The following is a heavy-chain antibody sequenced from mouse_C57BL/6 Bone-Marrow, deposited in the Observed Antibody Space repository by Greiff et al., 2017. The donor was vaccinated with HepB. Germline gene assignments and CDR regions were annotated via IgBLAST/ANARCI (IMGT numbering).Heavy chain of an antibody. J-gene: IGHJ2*01. Sequence: QVQLQQPGAELVKPGASVKLSCKASGYTFTSYGMHWVRQRPGQGLEWIGMIHPNSGSTNYNEKFKSRATLTGDKANSTPYLQISSLTSEDSAVYYCTRSDIYNYALYYWGQGTTLPVSS. V-gene: IGHV1-64*01. CDR3: TRSDIYNYALYY. CDR2: IHPNSGST. D-gene: IGHD2-12*01. CDR1: GYTFTSYG.